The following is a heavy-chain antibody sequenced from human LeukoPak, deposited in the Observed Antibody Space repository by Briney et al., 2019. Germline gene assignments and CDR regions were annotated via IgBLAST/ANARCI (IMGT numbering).Heavy chain of an antibody. J-gene: IGHJ4*02. Sequence: PGGSLRLSRAASGFTFSSYAVSWVRQAPGKGLEWVSAISGSGGSTYYADSVKGRFTISRDNSKNTLYLQMYSLRAEDTAVYYCAKTQTYGDFDYWGQGTPVTVSS. V-gene: IGHV3-23*01. CDR3: AKTQTYGDFDY. CDR2: ISGSGGST. CDR1: GFTFSSYA. D-gene: IGHD4-17*01.